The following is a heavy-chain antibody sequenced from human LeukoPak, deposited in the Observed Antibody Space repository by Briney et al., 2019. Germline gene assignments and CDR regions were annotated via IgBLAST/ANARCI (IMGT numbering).Heavy chain of an antibody. V-gene: IGHV3-30*04. CDR1: GFTFSSSA. J-gene: IGHJ4*02. CDR3: TRDIGGRSAY. Sequence: GGSLRLSCAASGFTFSSSAMHWVRQAPGKGLEWVAVMSYDGSNKYYADSVKGRFTISRDNSKNTLYLQMNSLRAEDTAVYYCTRDIGGRSAYWGQGTLVTVSS. CDR2: MSYDGSNK. D-gene: IGHD3-16*01.